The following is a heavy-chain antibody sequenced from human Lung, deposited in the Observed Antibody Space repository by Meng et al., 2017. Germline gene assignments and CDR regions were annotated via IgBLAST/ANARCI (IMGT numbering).Heavy chain of an antibody. CDR1: GVSFSSDA. Sequence: VQLVEAGAGQVQPGAPLRLSWAASGVSFSSDAMSWVRHAPGKGLEWVSALSGGGFTTYYADSVKGRFAISRHNSKNTLYLQMNSLRAEDTALYYCAKYSYGLGDYLDYWGQGALVTVSS. CDR3: AKYSYGLGDYLDY. D-gene: IGHD3-10*01. J-gene: IGHJ4*02. V-gene: IGHV3-23*04. CDR2: LSGGGFTT.